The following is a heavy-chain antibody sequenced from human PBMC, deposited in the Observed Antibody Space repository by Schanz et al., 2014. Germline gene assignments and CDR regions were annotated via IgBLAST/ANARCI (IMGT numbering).Heavy chain of an antibody. J-gene: IGHJ4*02. D-gene: IGHD3-3*01. V-gene: IGHV1-18*01. Sequence: QGQLVESGGEVKKPGASVKVSCETSGYTFTNYGVSWVRQAPGQGLEWVAWISPYNGNTAYAQNLKGRVRMTTDTSTATAYMELRSLTSDDTAVYYCARDRVYRFLKGENRFYFDYWGQGTLVIVSS. CDR2: ISPYNGNT. CDR1: GYTFTNYG. CDR3: ARDRVYRFLKGENRFYFDY.